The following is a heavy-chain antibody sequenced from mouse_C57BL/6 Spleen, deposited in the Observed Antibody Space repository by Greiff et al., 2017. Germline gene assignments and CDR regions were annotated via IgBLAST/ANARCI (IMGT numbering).Heavy chain of an antibody. J-gene: IGHJ4*01. Sequence: VQLQQSGAELVRPGAPVKLSCTASGFNIKDDYMHWVKQRPEQGLEWIGWIDPENGDTEYASKFQGKATITADTSSNTAYLQLSSLTSEDTAVYYCTFYYDYLYAMDYWGQGTSVTVSS. CDR3: TFYYDYLYAMDY. V-gene: IGHV14-4*01. CDR2: IDPENGDT. D-gene: IGHD2-4*01. CDR1: GFNIKDDY.